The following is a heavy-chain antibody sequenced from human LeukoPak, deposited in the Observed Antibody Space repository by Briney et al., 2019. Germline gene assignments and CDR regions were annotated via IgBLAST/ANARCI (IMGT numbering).Heavy chain of an antibody. J-gene: IGHJ4*02. CDR3: ARSRDYDSSGYPYYFDT. Sequence: SETLSLTCTVSGGSISTGNNHWSWIRQPPGKGLEWIGYIFYSGRTYYKPSLKSRVTISMDTSKNQFSLKLTSVTAADTAVFYCARSRDYDSSGYPYYFDTWGQGTLVTASS. D-gene: IGHD3-22*01. V-gene: IGHV4-30-4*01. CDR1: GGSISTGNNH. CDR2: IFYSGRT.